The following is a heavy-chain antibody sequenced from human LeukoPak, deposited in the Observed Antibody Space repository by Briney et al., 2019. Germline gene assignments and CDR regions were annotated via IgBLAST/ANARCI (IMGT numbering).Heavy chain of an antibody. Sequence: SETLSLTCAVYGESFSGYYWSWIRQPPGKGLEWIGEINHSGSTNYNPSLKSRVTISVDTSKNQFSLKLSSVTAADTAVYYCARGNRGRIFDYWGQGTLVTVSS. CDR3: ARGNRGRIFDY. J-gene: IGHJ4*02. CDR2: INHSGST. V-gene: IGHV4-34*01. D-gene: IGHD1-14*01. CDR1: GESFSGYY.